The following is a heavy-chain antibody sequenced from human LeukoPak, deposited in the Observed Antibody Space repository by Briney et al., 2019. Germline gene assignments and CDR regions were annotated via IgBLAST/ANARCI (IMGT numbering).Heavy chain of an antibody. D-gene: IGHD6-6*01. CDR2: MWCDGSNK. CDR3: TRKAAPGVGSWFDP. J-gene: IGHJ5*02. V-gene: IGHV3-33*01. CDR1: GFTFSSFG. Sequence: GGSLRLSCAASGFTFSSFGMHWVRQAPGKGLEWVALMWCDGSNKYYADSVKGRFTISRDISKNSLYLQMNSLRAEDTAVYYCTRKAAPGVGSWFDPWGQGTLVTVSS.